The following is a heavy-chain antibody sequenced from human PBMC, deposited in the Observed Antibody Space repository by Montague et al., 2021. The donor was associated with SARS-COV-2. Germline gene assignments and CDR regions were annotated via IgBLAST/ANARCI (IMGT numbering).Heavy chain of an antibody. V-gene: IGHV3-21*01. J-gene: IGHJ4*02. D-gene: IGHD3-22*01. CDR1: GFTFSSYS. Sequence: SLRLSCAASGFTFSSYSMNWVRQAPGKGLEWVSSISSSSSYIYYADSVKGRFTISRDNAKNSLYLQMNSLRAEDTAVYYCARDQPPLYYYDSSGYPDYRGQGTLVTVSS. CDR3: ARDQPPLYYYDSSGYPDY. CDR2: ISSSSSYI.